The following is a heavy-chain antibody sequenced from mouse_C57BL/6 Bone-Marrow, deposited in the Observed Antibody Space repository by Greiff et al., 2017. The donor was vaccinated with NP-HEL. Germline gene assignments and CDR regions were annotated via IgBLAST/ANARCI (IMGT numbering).Heavy chain of an antibody. V-gene: IGHV5-6*01. Sequence: EVMLVESGGDLVKPGGSLKLSCAASGFTFSSYGMSWVRQTPDKRLEWVATISSGGSYTYYPDSVKGRFTISRDNAKNTLYLQMSSLKSEDTAMYYCARHLSYYSNYWYFDVWGTGTTVTVSS. D-gene: IGHD2-5*01. CDR2: ISSGGSYT. J-gene: IGHJ1*03. CDR1: GFTFSSYG. CDR3: ARHLSYYSNYWYFDV.